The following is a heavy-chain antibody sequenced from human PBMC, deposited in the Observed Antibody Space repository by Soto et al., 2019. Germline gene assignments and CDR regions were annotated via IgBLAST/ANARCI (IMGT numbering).Heavy chain of an antibody. CDR1: GFTFGSYA. V-gene: IGHV3-23*01. J-gene: IGHJ4*02. Sequence: EVQLSESGGGLVQPGGSLRLSCAASGFTFGSYAMSWVRQAPGKGLEWVSAISGSGFNTYYADSVKGRFTISRDNSKNTLYLQMNSLRVEDMAVYYCAKAIEVALKIIDQWGQGTLVTVSS. CDR3: AKAIEVALKIIDQ. CDR2: ISGSGFNT. D-gene: IGHD3-22*01.